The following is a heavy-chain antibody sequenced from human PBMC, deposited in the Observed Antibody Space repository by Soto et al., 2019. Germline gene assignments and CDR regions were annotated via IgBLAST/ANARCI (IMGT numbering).Heavy chain of an antibody. J-gene: IGHJ3*01. V-gene: IGHV3-21*01. Sequence: GGSLRLSRETWGFTFSRHSINRVRQAPGKGLEWVSSLSRTAYYTYYADSVKGRFTSSRDNAKNSLYLQMTGLRADDTAIYYCVRATANDAFDVWGQGTKVTVSS. CDR2: LSRTAYYT. CDR1: GFTFSRHS. CDR3: VRATANDAFDV.